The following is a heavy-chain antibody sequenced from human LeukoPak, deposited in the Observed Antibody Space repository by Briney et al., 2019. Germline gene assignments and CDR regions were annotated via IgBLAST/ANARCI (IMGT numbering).Heavy chain of an antibody. V-gene: IGHV3-23*01. CDR1: GFTFSSYA. CDR2: ISGSGGST. D-gene: IGHD6-19*01. CDR3: AKDTPIRYSSGWYYFDY. Sequence: GGSLRLSCAASGFTFSSYAMSWVRQAPGKGLEWVSAISGSGGSTYYADSVKGRFTISRDNSKNTLYLQMNSLRAEDTAVYYCAKDTPIRYSSGWYYFDYWGQGTLVTVSS. J-gene: IGHJ4*02.